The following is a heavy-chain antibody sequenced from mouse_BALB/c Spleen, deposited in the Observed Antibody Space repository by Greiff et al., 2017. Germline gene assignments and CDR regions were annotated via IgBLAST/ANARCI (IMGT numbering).Heavy chain of an antibody. J-gene: IGHJ1*01. CDR3: ARGFDV. V-gene: IGHV14-3*02. CDR2: IDPANGNT. CDR1: GFNIKDTY. Sequence: EVQGVESGAELVKPGASVKLSCTASGFNIKDTYMHWVKQRPEQGLEWIGRIDPANGNTKYDPKFQGKATITADTSSNTAYLQLSSLTSEDTAVYYCARGFDVWGAGTTVTVSS.